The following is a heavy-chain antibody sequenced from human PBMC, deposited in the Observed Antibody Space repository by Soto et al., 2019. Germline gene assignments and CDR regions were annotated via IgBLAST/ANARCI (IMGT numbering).Heavy chain of an antibody. CDR2: ISNSGGTT. Sequence: EVQMLESGGGLVPPGGSLRLSCAASGFTFSSSAMNWVRQAPGEGLEWVSSISNSGGTTSYADSVKGRFTISRDNSKNTLYLQMNSLRAEDTAVYYCAKGSRGAYYYCMDVWGKGTTVTVSS. CDR1: GFTFSSSA. CDR3: AKGSRGAYYYCMDV. V-gene: IGHV3-23*01. J-gene: IGHJ6*03.